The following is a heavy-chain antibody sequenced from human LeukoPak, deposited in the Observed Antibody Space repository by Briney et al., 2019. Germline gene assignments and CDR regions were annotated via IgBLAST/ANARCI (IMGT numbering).Heavy chain of an antibody. CDR3: ARGGGSYYRVFDY. J-gene: IGHJ4*02. Sequence: SETLSLTCAVYGGSFSGYYWSWIRQPPGKGLEWIGEINHSGSTNYNPSLKSRVTISVDTSKDQFSLKLSSVTAADTAVYYCARGGGSYYRVFDYWGQGTLVTVSS. V-gene: IGHV4-34*01. CDR2: INHSGST. CDR1: GGSFSGYY. D-gene: IGHD1-26*01.